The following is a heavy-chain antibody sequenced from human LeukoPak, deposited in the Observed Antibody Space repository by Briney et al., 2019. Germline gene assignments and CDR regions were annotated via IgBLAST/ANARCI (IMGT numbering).Heavy chain of an antibody. D-gene: IGHD6-13*01. CDR1: GVSISGYY. CDR3: ARDRAAAGTFGFDP. V-gene: IGHV4-59*01. J-gene: IGHJ5*02. Sequence: PSETLSLTCTVSGVSISGYYWTWIRQPPGKGLEWIGYIYYSGGTNYNPSLKSRVTISVDTSKNQFSLKLSSVTAADTAVDYCARDRAAAGTFGFDPWGQGTLVTVSS. CDR2: IYYSGGT.